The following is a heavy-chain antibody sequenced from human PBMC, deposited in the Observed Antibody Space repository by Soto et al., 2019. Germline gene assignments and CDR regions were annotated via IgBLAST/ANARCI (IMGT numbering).Heavy chain of an antibody. CDR1: GFTFSSYT. D-gene: IGHD1-1*01. V-gene: IGHV3-33*01. J-gene: IGHJ6*02. CDR3: AREDWSVGHYCGMGV. Sequence: QVQVVESGGGVVQPGRSLRLSCAASGFTFSSYTMYWVRQAPGKGLEGVAIIWHDGSNKYYGDYVKGRFTISRDNYQEPLYLQMNSLGAEDTAVYYCAREDWSVGHYCGMGVWGQGTTVTVSS. CDR2: IWHDGSNK.